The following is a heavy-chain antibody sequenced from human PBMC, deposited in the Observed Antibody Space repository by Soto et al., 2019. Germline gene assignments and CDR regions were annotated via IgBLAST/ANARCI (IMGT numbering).Heavy chain of an antibody. CDR3: ARSTGTTYFDY. Sequence: SETLSLTCTVSGGSISSGDYYWSWIRQPPGKGLEWIGYIYYSGSTYYNPSLKSRVTISVDTSKNQFSLKLSSVTAADTAVYYCARSTGTTYFDYWGQGTLVTVSS. J-gene: IGHJ4*02. D-gene: IGHD1-7*01. CDR1: GGSISSGDYY. CDR2: IYYSGST. V-gene: IGHV4-30-4*01.